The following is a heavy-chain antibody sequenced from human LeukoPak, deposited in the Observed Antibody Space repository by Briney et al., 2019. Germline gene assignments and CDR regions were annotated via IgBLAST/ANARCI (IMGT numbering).Heavy chain of an antibody. CDR3: ARDLWPYDSSGHGY. CDR1: GYSFTGYY. J-gene: IGHJ4*02. CDR2: INPSGGST. V-gene: IGHV1-46*01. Sequence: ASVKVSCKASGYSFTGYYMRWVRQAPGQGLEWMGIINPSGGSTTYGQKFQGRVTMIRDTSTSTVYMELSSMRYEDTAVYYCARDLWPYDSSGHGYWGQGTLVTVSS. D-gene: IGHD3-22*01.